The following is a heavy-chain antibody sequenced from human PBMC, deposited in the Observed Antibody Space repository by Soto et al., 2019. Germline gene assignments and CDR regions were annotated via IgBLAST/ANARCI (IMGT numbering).Heavy chain of an antibody. D-gene: IGHD2-2*01. CDR2: ISGGGDRT. CDR3: ARKVLGSTSRPDWWYFDL. Sequence: EVQLLESGGGLVQPGGSLRLSCVGSGFTFINYAMKWVRQTPGKGLEWVSGISGGGDRTFDADSVKGRFTISRDNSKNTVNVQMNSLRADDTAFYYYARKVLGSTSRPDWWYFDLWGRGTLVTVSS. V-gene: IGHV3-23*01. CDR1: GFTFINYA. J-gene: IGHJ2*01.